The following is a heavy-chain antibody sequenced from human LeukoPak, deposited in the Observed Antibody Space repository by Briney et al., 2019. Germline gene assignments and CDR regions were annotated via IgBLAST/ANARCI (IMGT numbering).Heavy chain of an antibody. J-gene: IGHJ4*02. CDR3: ARDRDGYNSCDY. D-gene: IGHD5-24*01. CDR1: GGSFSGYY. CDR2: INHSGST. Sequence: PSETLSLTCAVYGGSFSGYYWSWIRQPPGKGLEWIGEINHSGSTNYNPSLKSRVTISVDTSKNQFSLKLSSVTAADTAMYYCARDRDGYNSCDYWGQGTPVTVSS. V-gene: IGHV4-34*01.